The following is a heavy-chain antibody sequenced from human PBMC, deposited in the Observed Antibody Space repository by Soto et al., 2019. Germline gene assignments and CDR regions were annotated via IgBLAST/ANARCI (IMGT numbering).Heavy chain of an antibody. V-gene: IGHV4-59*01. CDR1: GGSISSYY. CDR3: ARGEARGLTYYDFWSGSKGYYYYGMDV. J-gene: IGHJ6*02. Sequence: LSLTCTVSGGSISSYYWSWIRQPPGKGLEWIGYIYYSGSTNYNPSLKSRVTISVDTSKNQFSLKLSSVTAADTAVYYCARGEARGLTYYDFWSGSKGYYYYGMDVWGQGTTVTVSS. D-gene: IGHD3-3*01. CDR2: IYYSGST.